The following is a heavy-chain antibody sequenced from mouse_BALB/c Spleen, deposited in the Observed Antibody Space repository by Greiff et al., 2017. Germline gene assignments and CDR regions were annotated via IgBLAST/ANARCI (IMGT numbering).Heavy chain of an antibody. CDR2: ISSGGST. D-gene: IGHD2-2*01. CDR1: GFTFSSYA. Sequence: DVKLVESGGGLVKPGGSLKLSCAASGFTFSSYAMSWVRQTPEKRLEWVASISSGGSTYYPDSVKGRFTISRDNARHILYLQMSSLRSEDTAMYYCARQEGYDEGWFAYWGQGTLVTVSA. J-gene: IGHJ3*01. CDR3: ARQEGYDEGWFAY. V-gene: IGHV5-6-5*01.